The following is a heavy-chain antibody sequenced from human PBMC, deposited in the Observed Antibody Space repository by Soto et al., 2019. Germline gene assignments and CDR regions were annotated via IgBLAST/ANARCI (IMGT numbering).Heavy chain of an antibody. J-gene: IGHJ4*02. CDR2: IYYSWST. CDR1: GGSISSSSYY. D-gene: IGHD1-26*01. Sequence: PSETLSLTCTVSGGSISSSSYYWGWIRQPPGKGLEWIGSIYYSWSTYYNPSLKSRVTISVDTSKNQFSLKLSSVTAADTAVYYCASVGTDYYFDYWGQGTLVTVSS. CDR3: ASVGTDYYFDY. V-gene: IGHV4-39*01.